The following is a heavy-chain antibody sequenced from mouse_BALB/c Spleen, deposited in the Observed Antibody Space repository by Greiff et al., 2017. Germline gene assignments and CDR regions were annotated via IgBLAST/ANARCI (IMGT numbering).Heavy chain of an antibody. CDR2: IYPGDGDT. Sequence: QVQLQQSGAELARPGASVKLSCKASGYTFTSYWMQWVKQRPGQGLEWIGAIYPGDGDTRYTQKFKGKATLTADKSSSTAYMQLSSLASEDSAVYYCAREYGNAWFAYWGQGTLVTVSA. CDR3: AREYGNAWFAY. CDR1: GYTFTSYW. J-gene: IGHJ3*01. D-gene: IGHD2-10*02. V-gene: IGHV1-87*01.